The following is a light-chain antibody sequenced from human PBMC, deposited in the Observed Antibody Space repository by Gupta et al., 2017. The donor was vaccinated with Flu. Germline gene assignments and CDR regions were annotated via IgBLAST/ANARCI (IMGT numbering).Light chain of an antibody. J-gene: IGKJ1*01. CDR1: QSISSY. CDR2: DAS. V-gene: IGKV1-39*01. Sequence: DIQMTQSPSSLSASVGDRVTITCRASQSISSYLNWYQQKPGKAPKLLIYDASSLQSGVPSRFSGSRSGTNFTLTISSLQPEDFATYYCQQSYSTRWTFGQGTKVEIK. CDR3: QQSYSTRWT.